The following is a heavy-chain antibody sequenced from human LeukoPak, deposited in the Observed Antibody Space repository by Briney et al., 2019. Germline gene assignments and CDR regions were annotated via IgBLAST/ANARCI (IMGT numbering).Heavy chain of an antibody. CDR3: AVEYSSSSGCDY. Sequence: GESLRISCKGSGYSFTSYWVSWVRQMPGKGLEWMGRIDPSDSYTNYSPSFQGHVTISADKSISTAYLQWSSLKASDTAMYYCAVEYSSSSGCDYWGQGTLATVSS. J-gene: IGHJ4*01. CDR1: GYSFTSYW. D-gene: IGHD6-6*01. CDR2: IDPSDSYT. V-gene: IGHV5-10-1*01.